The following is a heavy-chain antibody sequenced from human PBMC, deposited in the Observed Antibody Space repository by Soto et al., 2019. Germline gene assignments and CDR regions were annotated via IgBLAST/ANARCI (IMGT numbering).Heavy chain of an antibody. D-gene: IGHD1-26*01. Sequence: SETLSLTCAVSGGSISSRNWWSWVRQPPGKGLEWIGKIYHSGSTDYKPSLKSRVTMSVDKSKNQFSLNLTSVTAADAALYYCATIGASGTHTYFDYWGQGPPVTVSS. V-gene: IGHV4-4*02. J-gene: IGHJ4*02. CDR3: ATIGASGTHTYFDY. CDR1: GGSISSRNW. CDR2: IYHSGST.